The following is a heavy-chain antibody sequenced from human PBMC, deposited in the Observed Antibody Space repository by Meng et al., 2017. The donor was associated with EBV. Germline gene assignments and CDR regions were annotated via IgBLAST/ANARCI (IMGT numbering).Heavy chain of an antibody. CDR2: IIPIFGTA. CDR3: ARAEIAAAGRLDY. D-gene: IGHD6-13*01. CDR1: GGTFSSYA. Sequence: QGRRWCSGAEVERPGSSGTVAGKASGGTFSSYAISWVRQAPGQGLEWMGGIIPIFGTANYAQKFQGRVTITADKSTSTAYMELSSLRSEDTAVYYCARAEIAAAGRLDYWGQGTLVTVSS. J-gene: IGHJ4*02. V-gene: IGHV1-69*06.